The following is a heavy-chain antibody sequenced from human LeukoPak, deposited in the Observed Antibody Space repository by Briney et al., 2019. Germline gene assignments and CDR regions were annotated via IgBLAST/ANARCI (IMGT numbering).Heavy chain of an antibody. J-gene: IGHJ4*02. D-gene: IGHD6-13*01. CDR1: GYTFNSYY. V-gene: IGHV1-46*02. CDR2: INPTGSGT. CDR3: ARGQDMRIAAADYYFDY. Sequence: GASVKVSCKASGYTFNSYYMHWVRQAPGQGLEWMGIINPTGSGTTDAQKFQGRVTMTRDTSTSTVYMELRSLRSDDTAVYYCARGQDMRIAAADYYFDYWGQGTLVTVSS.